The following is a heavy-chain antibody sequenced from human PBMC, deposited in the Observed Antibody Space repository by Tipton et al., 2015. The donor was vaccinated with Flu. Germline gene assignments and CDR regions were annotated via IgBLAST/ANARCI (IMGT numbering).Heavy chain of an antibody. V-gene: IGHV4-34*01. CDR3: ARGLGRPSDYDYVWGSHRPFHY. CDR2: INHSGST. Sequence: GLVKPSETLSLTCAVYGGSFRAYYWSWIRQPPGKGLEWIGEINHSGSTNYNPSLKSRVTISVDKSKNQFSLKLSSVTAADTAMYYCARGLGRPSDYDYVWGSHRPFHYWGQGTLVTVSS. CDR1: GGSFRAYY. D-gene: IGHD3-16*02. J-gene: IGHJ4*02.